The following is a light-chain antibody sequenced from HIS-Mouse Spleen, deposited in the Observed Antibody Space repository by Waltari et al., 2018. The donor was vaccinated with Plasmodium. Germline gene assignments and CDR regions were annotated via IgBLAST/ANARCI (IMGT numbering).Light chain of an antibody. V-gene: IGLV3-1*01. Sequence: SYELTQPPSVSVSPGQTASITCSGDKLGEKYACWYQQKPGQAPVLVIYQDSKRPSGIPERFSGSNSGNTATLTISGTQAMDEADYYCQAWDSSTPYVVFGGGTKLTVL. CDR2: QDS. CDR3: QAWDSSTPYVV. CDR1: KLGEKY. J-gene: IGLJ2*01.